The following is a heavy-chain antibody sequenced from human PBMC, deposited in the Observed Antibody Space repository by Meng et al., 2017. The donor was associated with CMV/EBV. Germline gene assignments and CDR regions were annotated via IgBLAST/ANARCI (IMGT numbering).Heavy chain of an antibody. CDR2: INHSGST. Sequence: SETLSLTCAVYGGSFSGYYWSWIRQPPGKGLEWIGEINHSGSTNYNPSHKSRVTISVDTSKNQFSLKLSSVTAADTAVYYCARRPLYIVVVPAARNWFDPWGQGTLVTVSS. D-gene: IGHD2-2*01. CDR1: GGSFSGYY. CDR3: ARRPLYIVVVPAARNWFDP. V-gene: IGHV4-34*01. J-gene: IGHJ5*02.